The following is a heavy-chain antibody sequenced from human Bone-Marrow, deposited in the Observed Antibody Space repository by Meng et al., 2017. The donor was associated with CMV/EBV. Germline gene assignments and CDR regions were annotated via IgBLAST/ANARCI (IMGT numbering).Heavy chain of an antibody. J-gene: IGHJ4*02. CDR3: VRLNRDYYFDS. V-gene: IGHV3-72*01. Sequence: GGSLRLSCAASRFTFSDYYMSWIRQAPGKGLEWVGRTRDKANSYTTEYAASVKGRFIISRDDSKNSLYLQMNSLRAEDTAMYYCVRLNRDYYFDSWGQGTLVTVSS. CDR1: RFTFSDYY. D-gene: IGHD1-14*01. CDR2: TRDKANSYTT.